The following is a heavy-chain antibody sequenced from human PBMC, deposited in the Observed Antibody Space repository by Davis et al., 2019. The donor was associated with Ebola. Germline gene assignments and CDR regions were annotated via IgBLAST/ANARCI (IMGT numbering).Heavy chain of an antibody. J-gene: IGHJ5*01. V-gene: IGHV1-18*01. CDR1: SYTFTSYG. CDR2: ISAYNGNT. D-gene: IGHD1-26*01. Sequence: ASVKVSCKASSYTFTSYGISWVRQAPGQGLEGMGWISAYNGNTNYAQKLQGRVTKTTDTSRSTAYMELRSLRSDDTTVYYCAREAGATTRIYDSWGQGTLVTVSS. CDR3: AREAGATTRIYDS.